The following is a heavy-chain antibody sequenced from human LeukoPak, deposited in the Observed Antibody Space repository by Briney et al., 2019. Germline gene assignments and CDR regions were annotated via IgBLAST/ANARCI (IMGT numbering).Heavy chain of an antibody. Sequence: ASVKVSCKASGYTFTNYAMHWVRQAPGQRLEWMGWINAGNGNTKYSQKFQGRVTITRDTSASTAYMELSSLRSEDTAVYYCARAQYYDFWSGYGVYGMDVWGQGTTVTVSS. CDR1: GYTFTNYA. J-gene: IGHJ6*02. D-gene: IGHD3-3*01. V-gene: IGHV1-3*01. CDR2: INAGNGNT. CDR3: ARAQYYDFWSGYGVYGMDV.